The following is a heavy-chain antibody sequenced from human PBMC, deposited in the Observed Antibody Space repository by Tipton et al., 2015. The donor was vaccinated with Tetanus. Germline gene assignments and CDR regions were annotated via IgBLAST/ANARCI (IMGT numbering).Heavy chain of an antibody. V-gene: IGHV4-59*01. J-gene: IGHJ6*02. CDR1: GGSFSGYY. D-gene: IGHD3-16*01. Sequence: TLSLTCGVYGGSFSGYYWSWIRQPPGKGLEWIGYIYYIGSTNYNPSLKSRVTISVDTSKNQFSLKLSSVTAADTAVYYCASTVGHSGGYYYYYGMDVWGQGTTVTVSS. CDR2: IYYIGST. CDR3: ASTVGHSGGYYYYYGMDV.